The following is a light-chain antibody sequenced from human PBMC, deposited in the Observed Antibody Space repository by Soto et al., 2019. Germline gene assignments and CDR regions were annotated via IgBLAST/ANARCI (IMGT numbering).Light chain of an antibody. V-gene: IGKV1-39*01. CDR3: QPYNYFPAT. J-gene: IGKJ1*01. Sequence: DTQMTQSPSSLSASVADIVTITCRSSQNIFDFLNWYQQKPGKAPKLLIYAAYSLQSGVPSRFSGSGSGTDFTITISSLQTEDFAIYYCQPYNYFPATVGPGTKVENK. CDR1: QNIFDF. CDR2: AAY.